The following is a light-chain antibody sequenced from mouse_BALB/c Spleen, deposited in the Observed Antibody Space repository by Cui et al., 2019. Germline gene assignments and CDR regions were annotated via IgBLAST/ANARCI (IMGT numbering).Light chain of an antibody. CDR3: QNDHSFT. Sequence: DIVMTQSPSSLSVSAGEKVTMSCKSSQSLLNSGNQKNYLAWYEQKPGQPPKLLIYGASTRESGVPDRFTGSGCGTDFTLTISSVQAEDLAVYYCQNDHSFTFGSGTKLEIK. V-gene: IGKV8-28*01. CDR2: GAS. CDR1: QSLLNSGNQKNY. J-gene: IGKJ4*01.